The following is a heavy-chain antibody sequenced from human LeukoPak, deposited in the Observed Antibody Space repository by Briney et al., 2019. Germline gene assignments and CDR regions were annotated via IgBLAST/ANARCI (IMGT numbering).Heavy chain of an antibody. CDR1: GDSVRSGY. CDR2: IYDSGIT. D-gene: IGHD2-15*01. J-gene: IGHJ1*01. Sequence: SETLSLTCTHSGDSVRSGYWNWIRQPPGKGLEWIGYIYDSGITDYSPSLKSRLTISVDTSNNQFSLSLSSVTAADTAVYYCAGRGHRYSRDWGQGILVTVSS. CDR3: AGRGHRYSRD. V-gene: IGHV4-4*09.